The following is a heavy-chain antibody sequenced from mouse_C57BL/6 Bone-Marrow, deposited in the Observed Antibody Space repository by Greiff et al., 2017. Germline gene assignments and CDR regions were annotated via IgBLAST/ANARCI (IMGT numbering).Heavy chain of an antibody. Sequence: QVQLLQPGAELVKPGASVKMSCKASGYTFTSYWITWVKQRPGQGLEWIGDIYPGSGSTNYTEKFKSKATLTVDTSSRTAYMQLCSLTSEYSAVYICARETLGYFPADWGQGPLVTVP. CDR1: GYTFTSYW. CDR2: IYPGSGST. D-gene: IGHD3-2*01. J-gene: IGHJ3*01. V-gene: IGHV1-55*01. CDR3: ARETLGYFPAD.